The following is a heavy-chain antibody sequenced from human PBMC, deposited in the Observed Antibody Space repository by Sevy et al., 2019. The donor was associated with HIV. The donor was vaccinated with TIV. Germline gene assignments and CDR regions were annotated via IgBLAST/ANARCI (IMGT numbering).Heavy chain of an antibody. CDR3: AGGLVSEHGPVAGSYYYYGMDV. D-gene: IGHD6-19*01. CDR2: ISSSSTYM. J-gene: IGHJ6*02. CDR1: GFSFNTYS. Sequence: GGSLRLSCAASGFSFNTYSMNWVRQAPGTGLEWVSSISSSSTYMYYGDSVKGRVTISRDNAKNSMYLQMSSLRAEETAIYYCAGGLVSEHGPVAGSYYYYGMDVWGQWTTVTVSS. V-gene: IGHV3-21*01.